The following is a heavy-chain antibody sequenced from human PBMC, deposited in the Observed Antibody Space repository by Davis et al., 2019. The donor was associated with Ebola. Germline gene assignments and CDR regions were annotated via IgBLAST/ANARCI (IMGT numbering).Heavy chain of an antibody. Sequence: PGGSLRLSCAASGFTFSSYAMSWVRQAPGKGLEWVSAISGSGGSTYYADSVKGRFTISRDNSKNTLYLQMNSLRAEDTAIYYCAKGKNYNFWSGYPHDAFDIWGQGTMVTVSS. V-gene: IGHV3-23*01. D-gene: IGHD3-3*01. CDR2: ISGSGGST. CDR3: AKGKNYNFWSGYPHDAFDI. J-gene: IGHJ3*02. CDR1: GFTFSSYA.